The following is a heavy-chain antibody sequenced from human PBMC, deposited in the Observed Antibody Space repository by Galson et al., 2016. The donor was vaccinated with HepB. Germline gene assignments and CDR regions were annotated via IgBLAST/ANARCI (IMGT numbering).Heavy chain of an antibody. V-gene: IGHV3-49*03. CDR3: ARGFYYGDLARPAFDS. D-gene: IGHD4-17*01. CDR1: GFTFGDYT. Sequence: SLRLSCAGSGFTFGDYTMNWFRQAPGKGLEWLGFIRGKAYGGTPQYAASVKGRFTISRDDSKNIAYLQVSSLKIEDTARYYCARGFYYGDLARPAFDSWGQGTLVTVSS. CDR2: IRGKAYGGTP. J-gene: IGHJ4*02.